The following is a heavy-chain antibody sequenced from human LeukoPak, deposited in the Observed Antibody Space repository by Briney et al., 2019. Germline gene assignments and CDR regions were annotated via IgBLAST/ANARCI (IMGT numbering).Heavy chain of an antibody. J-gene: IGHJ3*02. CDR2: ISGSGGST. V-gene: IGHV3-23*01. D-gene: IGHD3-10*01. CDR1: GFTISSYA. CDR3: AKDVGGYGSGSYYDAFDI. Sequence: VQPGGSLRLSCAASGFTISSYAMSWVRQAPGKGLEWVSAISGSGGSTYYADSVKGRFTISRDNSKNTLYLQMNSLRAEDTAVYYCAKDVGGYGSGSYYDAFDIWGQGTMVTVSS.